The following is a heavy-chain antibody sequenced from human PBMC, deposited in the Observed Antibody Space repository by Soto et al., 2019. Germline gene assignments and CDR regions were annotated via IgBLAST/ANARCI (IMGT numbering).Heavy chain of an antibody. CDR1: GGSFSTYY. J-gene: IGHJ3*02. D-gene: IGHD3-9*01. CDR2: INHSGSN. V-gene: IGHV4-34*01. Sequence: QLQQWGAGLLKPAETLSLTCVVSGGSFSTYYYNWIRQSPGKGLVWIGEINHSGSNNYSPSLKSRVAMSLDTSKNQFSLKLTSVTAAASAVYYCARGGSNDWQVAFDIWGQGTMVTVSS. CDR3: ARGGSNDWQVAFDI.